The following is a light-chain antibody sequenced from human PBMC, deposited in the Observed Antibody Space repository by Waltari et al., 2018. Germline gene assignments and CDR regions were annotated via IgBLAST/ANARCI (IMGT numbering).Light chain of an antibody. CDR3: QQYNSYSFT. CDR2: KAS. J-gene: IGKJ3*01. CDR1: QRISSW. Sequence: DIQMTQSPSTLSASVGERVTITCRASQRISSWLAWYQQKPGKAPKLLIYKASSLESGVPSRFSGSGSGTEFTLTISSLQPDDFATYYCQQYNSYSFTFGPGTKVDIK. V-gene: IGKV1-5*03.